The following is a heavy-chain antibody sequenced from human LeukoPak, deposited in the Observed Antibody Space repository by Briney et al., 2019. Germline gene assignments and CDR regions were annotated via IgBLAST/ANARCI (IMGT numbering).Heavy chain of an antibody. CDR3: ARNSGSPTYYFDY. Sequence: GGSLRLSCAASGFRFSDYWMTWVRQAPGKGLECVANIKTDGSEKYYPNSVKGRFTISRDNAKNSLYLQMNSLRAEDTAVYYCARNSGSPTYYFDYWGQGTLVTVSS. V-gene: IGHV3-7*01. CDR1: GFRFSDYW. CDR2: IKTDGSEK. J-gene: IGHJ4*02. D-gene: IGHD1-26*01.